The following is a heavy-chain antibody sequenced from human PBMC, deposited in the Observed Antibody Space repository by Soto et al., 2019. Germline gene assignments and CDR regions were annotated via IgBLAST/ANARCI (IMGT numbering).Heavy chain of an antibody. V-gene: IGHV4-34*01. CDR1: GGSFSGYY. CDR2: INHSGST. D-gene: IGHD3-22*01. Sequence: SETLSLTCAVYGGSFSGYYWSWIRQPPGKGLEWIGEINHSGSTNYNPSLKSRVTISVDTSKNQFSLKLSSVTAADTAVYYCARVDTMIVRVGAFDIWGQGTRVPVSS. J-gene: IGHJ3*02. CDR3: ARVDTMIVRVGAFDI.